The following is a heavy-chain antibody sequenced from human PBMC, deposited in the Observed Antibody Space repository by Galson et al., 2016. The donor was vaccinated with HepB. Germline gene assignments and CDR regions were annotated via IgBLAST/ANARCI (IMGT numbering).Heavy chain of an antibody. V-gene: IGHV5-51*01. CDR1: GYSFTTSW. Sequence: QSGADVKKPGESLKISCQASGYSFTTSWIAWVRQMPGKGLEWMGLIYPRDSDVRYSPSFQSQVTISADTSIRPAYLQWNSLKAPDTAIYYCARRGDYGGDFASGYCQHWGQGTLVTVSS. CDR3: ARRGDYGGDFASGYCQH. D-gene: IGHD2-21*02. J-gene: IGHJ1*01. CDR2: IYPRDSDV.